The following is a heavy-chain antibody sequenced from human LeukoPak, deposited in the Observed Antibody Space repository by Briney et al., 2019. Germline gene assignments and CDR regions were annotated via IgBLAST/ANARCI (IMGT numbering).Heavy chain of an antibody. CDR3: AREESSGWSDWFDP. CDR1: GYTFTGYY. V-gene: IGHV1-2*06. D-gene: IGHD6-19*01. CDR2: INPNSGCT. J-gene: IGHJ5*02. Sequence: ASVKVSCKASGYTFTGYYMHWVRQAPGQGLEWVGRINPNSGCTYYAQKFQGRVTMTRDTSISTAYMELSRLRSDDTAVYYGAREESSGWSDWFDPWGQGTLVTVSS.